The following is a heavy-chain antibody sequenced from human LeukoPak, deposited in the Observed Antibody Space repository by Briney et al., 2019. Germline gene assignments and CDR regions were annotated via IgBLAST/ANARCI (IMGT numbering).Heavy chain of an antibody. CDR1: GFTFNTFN. Sequence: GGSLRLSCAASGFTFNTFNMNWLRQAPGKGLEWFSSITSGGDYIYYADSVKGRFTTSRDNAKNSLSLQLNSLRVEDTVVYYCARGHYDVLAASYKWTPDYWGQGTLVTVSS. J-gene: IGHJ4*02. CDR2: ITSGGDYI. CDR3: ARGHYDVLAASYKWTPDY. D-gene: IGHD3-9*01. V-gene: IGHV3-21*01.